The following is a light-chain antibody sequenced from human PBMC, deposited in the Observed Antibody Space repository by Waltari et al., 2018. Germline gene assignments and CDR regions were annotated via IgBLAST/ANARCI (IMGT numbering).Light chain of an antibody. V-gene: IGKV4-1*01. J-gene: IGKJ3*01. CDR3: QQYFRGPIS. Sequence: DIVMTQSPDSLAVSLGERATITCHSSESLLSPSNNRNYLAWYQQRPGQPPRLLIYLTSTRESGVPDRFSGSGSGTDFTLTISSLQTEDVATYFCQQYFRGPISFGPGTKLEMK. CDR2: LTS. CDR1: ESLLSPSNNRNY.